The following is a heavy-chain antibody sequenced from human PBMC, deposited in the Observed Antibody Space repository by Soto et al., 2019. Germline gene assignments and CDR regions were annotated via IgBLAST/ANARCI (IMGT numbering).Heavy chain of an antibody. J-gene: IGHJ4*02. V-gene: IGHV3-48*01. CDR3: VKALSLDY. CDR1: GFNFNTYT. Sequence: GGSLRLSCTASGFNFNTYTMNWVRQAPGKGLEWVSSISSSSGTIYYADSVKGRFTISRDNAKNSLYLQMDSLRAEDTAVYYCVKALSLDYWGQGTLVTVSS. D-gene: IGHD3-3*02. CDR2: ISSSSGTI.